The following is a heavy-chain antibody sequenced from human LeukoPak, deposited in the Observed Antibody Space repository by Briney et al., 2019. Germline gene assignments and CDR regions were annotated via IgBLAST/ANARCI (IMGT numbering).Heavy chain of an antibody. CDR1: GFTFGDYA. V-gene: IGHV3-48*03. J-gene: IGHJ4*02. CDR3: ARDWYADY. D-gene: IGHD6-13*01. CDR2: ISSSGSTI. Sequence: PGRSLRLSCTTSGFTFGDYAMNWVRQAPGKGLEWVSYISSSGSTIYYADSVKGRFTISRDNAKNSLYLQMNSLRAEDTAVYYCARDWYADYWGQGTLVTVSS.